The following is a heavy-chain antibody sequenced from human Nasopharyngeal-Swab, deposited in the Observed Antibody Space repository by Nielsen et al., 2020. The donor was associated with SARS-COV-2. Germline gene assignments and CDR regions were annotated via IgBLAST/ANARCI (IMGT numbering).Heavy chain of an antibody. CDR2: ISAYNGNT. D-gene: IGHD3-22*01. CDR1: GYTFTSYG. V-gene: IGHV1-18*01. CDR3: ARDFYRNYYDSSGYLDYYYYGMDV. Sequence: ASVKVSCKASGYTFTSYGISWVRQAPGQGLVWMGWISAYNGNTNYAQKLQGRVTMTTDTSTSTAYMELRSLRSDDTAVYYCARDFYRNYYDSSGYLDYYYYGMDVWGQGTTVTVSS. J-gene: IGHJ6*02.